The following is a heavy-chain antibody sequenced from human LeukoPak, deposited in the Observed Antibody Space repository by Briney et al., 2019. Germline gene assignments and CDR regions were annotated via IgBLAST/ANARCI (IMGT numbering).Heavy chain of an antibody. Sequence: ASVKVSCKASGYTFTSYGISWVRQAPGQGLEWVGWISAYNGNTNYAQKLQGRVTMTTDTSTSTAYMELRSLRSDDTAVYYCRMIPAAGTRGFDYWGQGTLVTVSS. J-gene: IGHJ4*02. CDR1: GYTFTSYG. V-gene: IGHV1-18*01. D-gene: IGHD6-13*01. CDR3: RMIPAAGTRGFDY. CDR2: ISAYNGNT.